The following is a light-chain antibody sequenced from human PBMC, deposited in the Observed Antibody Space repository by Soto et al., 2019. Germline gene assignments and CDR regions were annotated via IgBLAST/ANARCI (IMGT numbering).Light chain of an antibody. Sequence: EIVMTQSPATLSVSPGERATLSCRASQSVSSNLAWYQQKPGQAPMLLIDGESTRANGIPAMFTGSGSGTEFTLTISSLQSEDFAVYYCQQYNNWPPEYTFGQGTKLEIK. J-gene: IGKJ2*01. CDR3: QQYNNWPPEYT. CDR1: QSVSSN. CDR2: GES. V-gene: IGKV3-15*01.